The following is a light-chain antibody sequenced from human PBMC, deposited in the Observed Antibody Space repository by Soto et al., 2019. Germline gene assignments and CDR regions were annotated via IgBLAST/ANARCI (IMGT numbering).Light chain of an antibody. J-gene: IGLJ3*02. CDR3: CSYAGSYTLV. Sequence: QSALTQPRSVSGSPGQSVTISCTGPSSDVGAYNFVSWYQQHPGRVPKLMIYDVSRRPSGVPDRFSGSKSGNTASLTISGLQADDEADYYCCSYAGSYTLVFGGGTKLTVL. CDR2: DVS. V-gene: IGLV2-11*01. CDR1: SSDVGAYNF.